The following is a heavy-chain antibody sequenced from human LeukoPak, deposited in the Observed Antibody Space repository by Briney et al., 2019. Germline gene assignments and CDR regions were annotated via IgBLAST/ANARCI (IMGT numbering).Heavy chain of an antibody. Sequence: ASVKVSCKASGYTFTSYAMHWVRQAPGQRLEWMGWINAGNGNTKYSQKLQGRVTITRDTSASTAYMELSSLRSEDTAVYYCARGYYYGSGTYEFGFDYWGQGTLVTVSS. D-gene: IGHD3-10*01. J-gene: IGHJ4*02. CDR3: ARGYYYGSGTYEFGFDY. CDR1: GYTFTSYA. V-gene: IGHV1-3*01. CDR2: INAGNGNT.